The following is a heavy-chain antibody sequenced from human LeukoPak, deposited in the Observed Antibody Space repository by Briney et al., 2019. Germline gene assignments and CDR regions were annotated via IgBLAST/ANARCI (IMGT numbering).Heavy chain of an antibody. V-gene: IGHV3-21*01. CDR2: ISRSSAYI. CDR1: GFTLSSYS. J-gene: IGHJ6*03. Sequence: PGGSLRLSCAASGFTLSSYSMNWVRQAPGKGLEWVSSISRSSAYIYYADSVKGRFTISRDNAKDSLYLQMNSLRAEDTAVYYCARDYYDSSGYYPLDYYYYYMDVWGKGTTVTVSS. D-gene: IGHD3-22*01. CDR3: ARDYYDSSGYYPLDYYYYYMDV.